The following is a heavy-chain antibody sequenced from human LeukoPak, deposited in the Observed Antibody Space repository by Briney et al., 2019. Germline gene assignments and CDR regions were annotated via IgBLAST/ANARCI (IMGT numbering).Heavy chain of an antibody. Sequence: GGSLRLSCEASGFTLSSYWMSWVRQAPGKGLEWVARIKKDGSEKHYVDSVKGRFTISRDNAKNSVYLQMSALGAEDTAVYYCARYIETPRRDLDYWGQGTLVTVSS. J-gene: IGHJ4*02. CDR3: ARYIETPRRDLDY. CDR2: IKKDGSEK. D-gene: IGHD4-23*01. V-gene: IGHV3-7*01. CDR1: GFTLSSYW.